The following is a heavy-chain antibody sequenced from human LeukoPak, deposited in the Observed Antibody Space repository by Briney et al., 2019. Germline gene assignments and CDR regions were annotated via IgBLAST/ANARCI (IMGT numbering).Heavy chain of an antibody. J-gene: IGHJ5*02. CDR2: ISYDGSNK. CDR1: GFTFSSYS. CDR3: VGDQVDNVGWLT. V-gene: IGHV3-30*03. Sequence: GGSLRLSCAASGFTFSSYSMHWVRQAPGKGLEWVAVISYDGSNKYYADSVKGRFTISRDNSKNTLYLQMNSLRAEDTAVYYCVGDQVDNVGWLTWGQGTRVTVSS. D-gene: IGHD5-12*01.